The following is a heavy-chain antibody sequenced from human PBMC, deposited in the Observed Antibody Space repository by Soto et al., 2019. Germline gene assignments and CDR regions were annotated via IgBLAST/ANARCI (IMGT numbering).Heavy chain of an antibody. D-gene: IGHD3-10*01. CDR3: ARVINSEETNWFDP. CDR1: GFTFDDYG. J-gene: IGHJ5*02. V-gene: IGHV3-20*01. Sequence: GGSLRLSCAASGFTFDDYGMSWVRQAPGKGLEWVSGINWNGGSTGYADSVKGRFTISRDNAKNSLYLQMNSLRAEDTALYHCARVINSEETNWFDPWGQGTLVTVSS. CDR2: INWNGGST.